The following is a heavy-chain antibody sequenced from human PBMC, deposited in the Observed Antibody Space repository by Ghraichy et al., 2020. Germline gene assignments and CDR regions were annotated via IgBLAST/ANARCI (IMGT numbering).Heavy chain of an antibody. D-gene: IGHD1-26*01. J-gene: IGHJ3*02. CDR1: EFTFSRYV. V-gene: IGHV3-23*01. CDR3: AKGVTKNVVGAKVAFDI. CDR2: ISGSGAST. Sequence: GGSLRLSCAASEFTFSRYVMSWVRQAPGKGLEWVSGISGSGASTYYADSVKGRFTISRDNSENTLYLQMNSLRAEDSAVYYCAKGVTKNVVGAKVAFDIWGQGTRVTVSS.